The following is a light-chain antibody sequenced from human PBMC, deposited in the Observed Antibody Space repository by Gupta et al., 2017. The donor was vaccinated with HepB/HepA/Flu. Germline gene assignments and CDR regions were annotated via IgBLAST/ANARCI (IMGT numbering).Light chain of an antibody. CDR3: IQSIQDPRT. Sequence: DIVMTQTPLSLSVTPGQPASISCKSSQSRLHTNGKTYLSWYLQKPGQPPQFLIYEASNRVSGVPDRFSGSGSGTDFTLKISRVEADDVGVYYCIQSIQDPRTFGPGTKVDIK. CDR1: QSRLHTNGKTY. J-gene: IGKJ3*01. V-gene: IGKV2D-29*01. CDR2: EAS.